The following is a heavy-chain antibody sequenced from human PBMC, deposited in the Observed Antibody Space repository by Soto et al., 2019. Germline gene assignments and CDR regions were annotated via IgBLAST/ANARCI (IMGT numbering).Heavy chain of an antibody. CDR3: ARPPGYISDWYYFDL. Sequence: AAVKVSCKASGYTFIDYYMHWVRQAPGQGFEWMGRISPRSGGTNYAQKFQGRVTMTWDTSLNTAYMELSSLISEDTAVYYCARPPGYISDWYYFDLWGQGTLVTVSS. V-gene: IGHV1-2*02. CDR1: GYTFIDYY. D-gene: IGHD3-3*02. CDR2: ISPRSGGT. J-gene: IGHJ4*02.